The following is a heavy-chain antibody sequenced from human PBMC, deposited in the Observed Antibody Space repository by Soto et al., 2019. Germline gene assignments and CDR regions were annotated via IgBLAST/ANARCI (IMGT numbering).Heavy chain of an antibody. CDR3: AKARCTTANCYVPDY. CDR1: GFTFDKAW. J-gene: IGHJ4*02. CDR2: ISGSGGSLRDP. V-gene: IGHV3-23*01. D-gene: IGHD2-8*01. Sequence: GGSLRLSCVASGFTFDKAWMSWVRQAPGKGLEWVSVISGSGGSLRDPSYADSVQGRFSISRDNPKNTLYLQMNSLRGEDTAMFYCAKARCTTANCYVPDYWGQGTLVTVSS.